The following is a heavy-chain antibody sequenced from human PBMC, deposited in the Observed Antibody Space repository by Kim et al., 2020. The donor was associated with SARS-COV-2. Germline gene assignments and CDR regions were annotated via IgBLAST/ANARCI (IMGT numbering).Heavy chain of an antibody. Sequence: SETLSLTCTVSGGSISSSSYYWGWIRQPPGKGLEWIGSIYYSGSTYYNPFLKSRVSISVHTSKNQFSLKLSSVTAADTAVYYCARLDPTEDDFWSGYYTGKMDVWGQGTTVTVSS. J-gene: IGHJ6*02. CDR3: ARLDPTEDDFWSGYYTGKMDV. D-gene: IGHD3-3*01. CDR1: GGSISSSSYY. CDR2: IYYSGST. V-gene: IGHV4-39*01.